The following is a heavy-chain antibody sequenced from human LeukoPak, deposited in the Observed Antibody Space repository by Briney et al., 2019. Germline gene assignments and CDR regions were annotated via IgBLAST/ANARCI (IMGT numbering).Heavy chain of an antibody. CDR2: IKQDGSET. D-gene: IGHD5-24*01. Sequence: GGSLRLSCAASGFTFTTYWMTWVRQAPGKGLEWVANIKQDGSETYYADSVKGRFTISRDNAKRTLYLQMNSLRAEDTAVYYCVRDGDGYNFDYWGQGTLVTVSS. V-gene: IGHV3-7*01. CDR3: VRDGDGYNFDY. CDR1: GFTFTTYW. J-gene: IGHJ4*02.